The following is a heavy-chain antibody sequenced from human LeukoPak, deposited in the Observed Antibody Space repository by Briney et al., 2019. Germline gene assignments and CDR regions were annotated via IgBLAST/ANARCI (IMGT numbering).Heavy chain of an antibody. CDR3: AREDILTGFDY. Sequence: GGSLRLSCAASGFTVSSNYMSWVRQAPGKGLEWVSVIYSGGSTYYADSVTGRFTISRDKSKNTLYLQMNSLRAEDTAVYYCAREDILTGFDYWGQGTLVTVSS. V-gene: IGHV3-53*01. J-gene: IGHJ4*02. CDR2: IYSGGST. CDR1: GFTVSSNY. D-gene: IGHD3-9*01.